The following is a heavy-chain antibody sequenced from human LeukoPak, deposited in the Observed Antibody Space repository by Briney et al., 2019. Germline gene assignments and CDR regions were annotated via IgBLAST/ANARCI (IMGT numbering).Heavy chain of an antibody. V-gene: IGHV4-4*07. Sequence: SETLSLTCTVSGGSISSYYWSWIRQPAGKGLEWIGRIYTSGSTNYNPSLKSRVTMSVDRSKNQFSLKLSSVTAADTAVYYCAREGTSGTHLNWFDPWGQGTLVTVSS. CDR2: IYTSGST. D-gene: IGHD1-1*01. CDR1: GGSISSYY. CDR3: AREGTSGTHLNWFDP. J-gene: IGHJ5*02.